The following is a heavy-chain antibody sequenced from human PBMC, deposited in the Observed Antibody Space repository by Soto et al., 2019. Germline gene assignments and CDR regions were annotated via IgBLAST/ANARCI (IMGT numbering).Heavy chain of an antibody. CDR2: IYYTGTT. CDR1: GGSISSYY. Sequence: SETLSLTCTVSGGSISSYYWSWIRQPPGKGLEWIGYIYYTGTTNYNPSLKSRVTISVDTSKNQFSLKLSSVKGRFTISRDDSKSIAYLQMNSLKTEDTAVYYCTRDLGATMIVVVTTYAFDYWGQGTLVTVSS. J-gene: IGHJ4*02. D-gene: IGHD3-22*01. CDR3: SKSIAYLQMNSLKTEDTAVYYCTRDLGATMIVVVTTYAFDY. V-gene: IGHV4-59*01.